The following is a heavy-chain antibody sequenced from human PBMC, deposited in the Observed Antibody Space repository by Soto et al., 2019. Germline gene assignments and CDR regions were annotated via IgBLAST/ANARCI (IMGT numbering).Heavy chain of an antibody. D-gene: IGHD2-2*01. V-gene: IGHV4-59*12. J-gene: IGHJ5*02. CDR1: GGSISSYY. Sequence: TSETLSLTCTVFGGSISSYYWSWIRQPPGKGLEWIGYIYYSGSTNYNPSLKSRVTISVDRSKNQFSLKLSSVTAADTAVYYCARVPDRWGQGTLVTVSS. CDR3: ARVPDR. CDR2: IYYSGST.